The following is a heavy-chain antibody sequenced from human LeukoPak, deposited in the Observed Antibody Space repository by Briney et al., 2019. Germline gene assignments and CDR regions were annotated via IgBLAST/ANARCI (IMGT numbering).Heavy chain of an antibody. CDR2: INPSGGST. Sequence: GASVKVSCKASGYTFTSYYMHWVRQAPGQGLEWMGIINPSGGSTSYAQKFQGRVTMTRDTSTGTVYMELSSLRSEDTAVYYCARDTDSSGWSGAFDIWGQGTMVTVSS. D-gene: IGHD6-19*01. CDR3: ARDTDSSGWSGAFDI. J-gene: IGHJ3*02. V-gene: IGHV1-46*01. CDR1: GYTFTSYY.